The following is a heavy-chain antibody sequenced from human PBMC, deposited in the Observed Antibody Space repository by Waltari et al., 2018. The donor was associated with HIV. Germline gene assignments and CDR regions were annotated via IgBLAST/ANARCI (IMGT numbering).Heavy chain of an antibody. V-gene: IGHV1-69*06. Sequence: QVQLVQSGAEVKKPGSSVKVSCKASGGTFSSYAIDWVRQAPGQGIEWMGGIIPIFGTANYAQKFQGRVTITADKSTSTAYMELSSLRSEDTAVYYCARSNIVVVPAARRIYNWFDPWGQGTLVTVSS. CDR1: GGTFSSYA. CDR2: IIPIFGTA. J-gene: IGHJ5*02. D-gene: IGHD2-2*01. CDR3: ARSNIVVVPAARRIYNWFDP.